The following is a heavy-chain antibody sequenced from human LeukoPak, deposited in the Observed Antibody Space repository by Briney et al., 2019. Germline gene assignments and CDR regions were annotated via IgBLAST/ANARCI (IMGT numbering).Heavy chain of an antibody. J-gene: IGHJ5*02. CDR1: GITFSGHW. CDR3: AREELEPSTHPFDP. V-gene: IGHV3-74*03. CDR2: INADGSST. Sequence: PGGSLRLSCAASGITFSGHWMHWVRQTPGKGLVWVSRINADGSSTAYADSVKGRFTISRDNAKNTVYLQMNSLRVDDTAVYYCAREELEPSTHPFDPCAQGTLVTVSS. D-gene: IGHD1-7*01.